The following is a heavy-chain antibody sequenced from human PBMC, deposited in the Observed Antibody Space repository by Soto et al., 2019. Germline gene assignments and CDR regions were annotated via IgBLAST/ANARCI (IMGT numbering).Heavy chain of an antibody. Sequence: PSETLSLTCTVSGGSISSYYWSWIRQPPGKGLEWIGYIYYSGSTNYNPSLKSRVTISVDTSKNQFSLKLSSVTAADTAVYYCARASGSSWENWFDPWGQGTLVTVSS. J-gene: IGHJ5*02. D-gene: IGHD6-13*01. CDR2: IYYSGST. V-gene: IGHV4-59*08. CDR3: ARASGSSWENWFDP. CDR1: GGSISSYY.